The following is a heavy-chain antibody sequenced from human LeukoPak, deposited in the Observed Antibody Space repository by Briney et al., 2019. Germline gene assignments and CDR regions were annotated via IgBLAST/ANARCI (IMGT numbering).Heavy chain of an antibody. V-gene: IGHV4-38-2*02. CDR1: GYSVSSGYS. D-gene: IGHD4-11*01. CDR3: ARTTTVTTSYFDY. CDR2: IYHSGST. J-gene: IGHJ4*02. Sequence: SETLSLTCTVSGYSVSSGYSWGWIRQPPGKGLEWIGSIYHSGSTYYNPSLKSRVTISVDTSKNQFSLKLSSVTAADTAVYYCARTTTVTTSYFDYWGQGTLVTVSS.